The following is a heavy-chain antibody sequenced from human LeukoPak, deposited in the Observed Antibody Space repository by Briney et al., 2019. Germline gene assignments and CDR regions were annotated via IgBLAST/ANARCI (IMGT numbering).Heavy chain of an antibody. CDR1: GGSISSGSYY. D-gene: IGHD3-10*01. J-gene: IGHJ4*02. CDR3: ARVRYGSGSYPPSE. Sequence: PSETLSLTCTVSGGSISSGSYYWSWIRQPAGKGLEWIGRIYTSGSTNYNPSLKSRVTISVDTSKNQFSLKLSSVTAADTAVYYCARVRYGSGSYPPSEWGQGTLVTVSS. CDR2: IYTSGST. V-gene: IGHV4-61*02.